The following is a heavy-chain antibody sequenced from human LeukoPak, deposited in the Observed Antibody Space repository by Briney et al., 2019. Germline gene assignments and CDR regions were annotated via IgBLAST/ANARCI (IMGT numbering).Heavy chain of an antibody. J-gene: IGHJ4*02. CDR3: ARGPRTYDSSAYYYY. CDR2: IKEDGSEK. V-gene: IGHV3-7*01. D-gene: IGHD3-22*01. Sequence: GGSLRLSCAASGFTFSSHWMSWVRQAPGKGLEWVANIKEDGSEKNHIDSVKGRFTISRDNVEDSLYLQMNSLRAEDTAVYYCARGPRTYDSSAYYYYWGQGTLVTVSS. CDR1: GFTFSSHW.